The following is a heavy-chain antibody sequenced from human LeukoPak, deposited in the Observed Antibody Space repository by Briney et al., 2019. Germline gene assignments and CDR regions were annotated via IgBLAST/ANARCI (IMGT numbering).Heavy chain of an antibody. D-gene: IGHD6-13*01. Sequence: GGSLRLSCTASGFTFGDYAMSWVCQAPGKGLEWVGFIRSKAYGGATEYAASVKGGFTISRDDSKSIAYLQMNSLKTEDTGVYDCRIAAAEVYYYYGMDVWGQGTTVTVSS. CDR1: GFTFGDYA. CDR2: IRSKAYGGAT. V-gene: IGHV3-49*04. CDR3: RIAAAEVYYYYGMDV. J-gene: IGHJ6*02.